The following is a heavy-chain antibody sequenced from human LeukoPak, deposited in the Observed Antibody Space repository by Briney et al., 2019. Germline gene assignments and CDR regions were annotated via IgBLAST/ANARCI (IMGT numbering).Heavy chain of an antibody. CDR2: TYTSGST. V-gene: IGHV4-4*07. J-gene: IGHJ5*02. Sequence: PSETLSLTCTVSGGSISSYYWSWIRQPAGKGLEWIGRTYTSGSTNYNPSLKSRVTMSVDTSKNQFSLKLSSVTAADTAVYFCARGVVAMVRGVMNWFDPWGQGTLVTVSS. CDR3: ARGVVAMVRGVMNWFDP. D-gene: IGHD3-10*01. CDR1: GGSISSYY.